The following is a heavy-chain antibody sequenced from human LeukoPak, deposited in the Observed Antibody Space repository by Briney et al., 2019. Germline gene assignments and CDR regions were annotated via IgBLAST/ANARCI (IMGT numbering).Heavy chain of an antibody. CDR1: GFTFSSYA. CDR3: AKDGGITTIVVESFDY. CDR2: ISGSGGST. Sequence: GGSLRLSCAASGFTFSSYAMRWVRQAPGKGLEWVSAISGSGGSTYYADSVKGRFTISRDNSKNTLYLQMNSLRAEDTAVYYCAKDGGITTIVVESFDYWGQGTLVTVSS. V-gene: IGHV3-23*01. J-gene: IGHJ4*02. D-gene: IGHD3-22*01.